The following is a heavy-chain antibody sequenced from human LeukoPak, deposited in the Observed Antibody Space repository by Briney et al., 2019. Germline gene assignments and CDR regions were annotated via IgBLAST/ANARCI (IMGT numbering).Heavy chain of an antibody. J-gene: IGHJ4*02. CDR2: IYSGGST. D-gene: IGHD4-17*01. CDR1: GFTVSSNY. V-gene: IGHV3-66*01. CDR3: ARAFSTVTTLGGVDY. Sequence: QPGGSLRLSCAASGFTVSSNYMRWVRQAPGKGLEWVSVIYSGGSTYYADSVKGRFTISRDNSKNTLYLQMNSLRAEDTAVYYCARAFSTVTTLGGVDYWGQGTLVTVSS.